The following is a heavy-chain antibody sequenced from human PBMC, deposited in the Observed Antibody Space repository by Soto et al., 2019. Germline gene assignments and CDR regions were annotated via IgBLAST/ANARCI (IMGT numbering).Heavy chain of an antibody. D-gene: IGHD4-17*01. CDR3: AKGRMASVTYSDY. Sequence: QLLESGGGLVQPGGSLRLSCAASGFTFANFAMSWVRQAPGKGLEWVSAITGSGGSTFYAGSVKGRFTISRDNSDDTLVLQMNSLRVEDTAMYFCAKGRMASVTYSDYWGQGTLVTVSS. J-gene: IGHJ4*02. CDR1: GFTFANFA. V-gene: IGHV3-23*01. CDR2: ITGSGGST.